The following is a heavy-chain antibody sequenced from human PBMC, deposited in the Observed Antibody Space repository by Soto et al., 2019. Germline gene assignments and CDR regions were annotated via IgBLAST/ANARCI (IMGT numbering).Heavy chain of an antibody. CDR1: GGSFSSYY. CDR3: ARSSSTSCYECSDY. J-gene: IGHJ4*02. CDR2: IYYSGST. V-gene: IGHV4-59*08. Sequence: QVQLQESGPGLVKPSETLSLTCTVSGGSFSSYYWSWIRQPPGKGLEWIGYIYYSGSTSYNPSLKSRVTISVDTSKNQVSLKLRSVTAADTAVYYCARSSSTSCYECSDYWGQGTLVTVSS. D-gene: IGHD2-2*01.